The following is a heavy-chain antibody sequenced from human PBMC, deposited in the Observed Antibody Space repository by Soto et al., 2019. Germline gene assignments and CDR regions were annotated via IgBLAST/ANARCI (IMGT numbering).Heavy chain of an antibody. CDR1: GGTITIDDYH. CDR2: IYYSGT. CDR3: ARDLAYCASGSCYAKWGS. J-gene: IGHJ4*02. Sequence: SETLSLTCTVSGGTITIDDYHWTWIRQPPGKGLEWIGFIYYSGTYYNPSLRGRVTISVDTSKNEFSLKLSSVTAADTAVYYCARDLAYCASGSCYAKWGSWGQGTLVTVSS. V-gene: IGHV4-30-4*01. D-gene: IGHD2-15*01.